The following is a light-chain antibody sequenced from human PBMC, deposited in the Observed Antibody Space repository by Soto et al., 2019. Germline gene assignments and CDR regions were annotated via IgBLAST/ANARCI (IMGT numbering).Light chain of an antibody. V-gene: IGLV2-8*01. J-gene: IGLJ2*01. Sequence: QSALTQPPSASGSPGQSVTISCTGTSSDYVSWYQQYPGKAPKLMIYDVTKRPSGVPDRFSGSKSGTTASLTVSGLQAEDEAYYFCSSHAGARHLLFGGGTKLTVL. CDR3: SSHAGARHLL. CDR2: DVT. CDR1: SSDY.